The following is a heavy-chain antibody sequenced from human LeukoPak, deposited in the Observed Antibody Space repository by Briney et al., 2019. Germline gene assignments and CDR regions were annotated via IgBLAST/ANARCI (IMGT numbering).Heavy chain of an antibody. CDR1: GFTFSSYA. CDR2: ISGSGGST. J-gene: IGHJ5*02. CDR3: AKDTRIAAAGEFDP. V-gene: IGHV3-23*01. Sequence: HPGGSLRLSCAASGFTFSSYAMSWVRQAPGKGLEWVSAISGSGGSTYYADSVKGRFTISRDNSKNTLYLQMTSLRAEDTAVYYCAKDTRIAAAGEFDPWGQGTLVTVSS. D-gene: IGHD6-13*01.